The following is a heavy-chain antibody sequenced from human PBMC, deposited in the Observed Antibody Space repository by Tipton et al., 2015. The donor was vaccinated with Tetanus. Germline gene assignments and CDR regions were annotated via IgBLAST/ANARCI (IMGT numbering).Heavy chain of an antibody. V-gene: IGHV4-31*03. CDR2: IYDNGNT. J-gene: IGHJ5*02. D-gene: IGHD3-16*01. CDR1: GGTTATGGYS. CDR3: ARHHPPRGFPYGGLHP. Sequence: TLSPTCTVSGGTTATGGYSWNWIRQHPGKGLEWIGYIYDNGNTLYNPSLESRVSISIDASKTQFSLKLTSVTAADTAVYYCARHHPPRGFPYGGLHPWGQGTLVTVSS.